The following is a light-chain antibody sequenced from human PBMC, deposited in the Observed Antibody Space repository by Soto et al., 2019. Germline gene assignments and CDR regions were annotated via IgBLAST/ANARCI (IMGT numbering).Light chain of an antibody. CDR2: GGS. CDR1: QSISSSF. J-gene: IGKJ5*01. CDR3: EPRAPAPRT. V-gene: IGKV3D-20*02. Sequence: PGKSVDLGGRPSQSISSSFLAWYQQKHGQAPRLLIYGGSSRATGIPDRFSGSGSATDFTVLLTRLSSEDVVAYYCEPRAPAPRTFGQGTRLEIK.